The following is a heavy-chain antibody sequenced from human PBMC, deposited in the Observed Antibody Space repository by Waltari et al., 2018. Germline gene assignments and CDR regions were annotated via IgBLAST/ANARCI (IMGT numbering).Heavy chain of an antibody. CDR3: AREFAYAGAFDI. D-gene: IGHD1-1*01. CDR1: GGSISSRGYS. Sequence: QLQLQESGSGLVKPSQTLSLTCAVSGGSISSRGYSWSWIRQPPGKGLEWIGYIYHSGNTYYNPSLMSRVAMSVDRSKNQFSLNLNSVTAADTAVYYCAREFAYAGAFDIWGQGTMVTVSS. V-gene: IGHV4-30-2*01. J-gene: IGHJ3*02. CDR2: IYHSGNT.